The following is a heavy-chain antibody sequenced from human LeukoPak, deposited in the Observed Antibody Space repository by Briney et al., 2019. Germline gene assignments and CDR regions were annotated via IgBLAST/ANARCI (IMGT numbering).Heavy chain of an antibody. CDR2: INHSGST. V-gene: IGHV4-39*07. CDR3: ASTNTRGWAYYMDV. CDR1: GNSISSSSYY. Sequence: PSETLSLTCTVSGNSISSSSYYWSWIRQPPGKGLEWIGEINHSGSTNYNPSLKSRVTISVDTSKNQFSLKLSSVTAADTAVYYCASTNTRGWAYYMDVWGKGTTVTISS. D-gene: IGHD2-8*01. J-gene: IGHJ6*03.